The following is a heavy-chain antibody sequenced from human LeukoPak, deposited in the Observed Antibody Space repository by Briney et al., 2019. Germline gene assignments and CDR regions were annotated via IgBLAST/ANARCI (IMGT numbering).Heavy chain of an antibody. J-gene: IGHJ4*02. D-gene: IGHD3-22*01. CDR1: GYSFTSYG. V-gene: IGHV1-18*03. CDR2: ISTYNGNR. Sequence: ASVKVSCKASGYSFTSYGISWVRQAPGQGLEWMGWISTYNGNRNYARKLQGRVTMTTDTSTSTAYMELRSLRSDDMAVYYCARDVGLYSSSSPPFEYWGQGTLVTVSS. CDR3: ARDVGLYSSSSPPFEY.